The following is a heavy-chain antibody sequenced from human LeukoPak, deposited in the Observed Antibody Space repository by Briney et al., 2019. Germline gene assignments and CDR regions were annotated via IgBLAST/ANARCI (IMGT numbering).Heavy chain of an antibody. CDR1: GGSISSGGNY. CDR3: ARGIGVVVPAAIREFWFDP. CDR2: IYYSGST. D-gene: IGHD2-2*02. Sequence: PSQTPSLTCTVSGGSISSGGNYWSWIRQHPGKGLEWIGYIYYSGSTYYNPSLKSRVTISVDTSKNQFSLKLSSVTAADTAVYYCARGIGVVVPAAIREFWFDPWGQGTLVTVSS. J-gene: IGHJ5*02. V-gene: IGHV4-31*03.